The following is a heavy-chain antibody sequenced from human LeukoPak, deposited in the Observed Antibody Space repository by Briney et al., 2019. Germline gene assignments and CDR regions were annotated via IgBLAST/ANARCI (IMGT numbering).Heavy chain of an antibody. CDR3: ARDAEVTMVRGVIIYFDY. Sequence: SVKVSCKASGGTFSSYAISWVRQAPGQGLEWMGGIIPIFGTANYAQKFQGRVTITADESTSTAYMELSSLRSEDTAVYYCARDAEVTMVRGVIIYFDYWGQGTLVTVSS. V-gene: IGHV1-69*01. CDR1: GGTFSSYA. D-gene: IGHD3-10*01. J-gene: IGHJ4*02. CDR2: IIPIFGTA.